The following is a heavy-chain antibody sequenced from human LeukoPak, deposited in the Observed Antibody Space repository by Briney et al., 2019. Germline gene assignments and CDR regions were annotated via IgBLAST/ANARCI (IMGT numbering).Heavy chain of an antibody. Sequence: ASVKVSCKASGYTFTGYYIHWVRQAPGQGLEWMGWINPNSGGTNYAQKFQGRVTMTRDTSISTAYMELSRLRSDDTAVYYCARDVSGYYYDSSGYYLGDYWGQGTLVTVSS. J-gene: IGHJ4*02. V-gene: IGHV1-2*02. CDR1: GYTFTGYY. CDR2: INPNSGGT. CDR3: ARDVSGYYYDSSGYYLGDY. D-gene: IGHD3-22*01.